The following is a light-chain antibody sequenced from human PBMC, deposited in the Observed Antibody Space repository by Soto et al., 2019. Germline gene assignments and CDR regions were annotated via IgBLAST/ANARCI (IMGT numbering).Light chain of an antibody. Sequence: DIQMTQSPSTLSASVGDRVTITCRASQSVTNWLAWYQQKPGKAPKLLIYKASTLKSGVPSRFSGRGSGTEFTLTISSLQPDDFATYYCQHYNSYSEAFGQGTKVDIK. V-gene: IGKV1-5*03. J-gene: IGKJ1*01. CDR2: KAS. CDR1: QSVTNW. CDR3: QHYNSYSEA.